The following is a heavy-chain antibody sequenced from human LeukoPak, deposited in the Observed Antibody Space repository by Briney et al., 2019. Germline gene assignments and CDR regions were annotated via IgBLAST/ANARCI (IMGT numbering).Heavy chain of an antibody. CDR2: MNPNSGNT. CDR1: GYTFTSYD. J-gene: IGHJ6*03. Sequence: ASVKVSCKASGYTFTSYDINWVRQATGQGLEWMGWMNPNSGNTGYAQKFQGRVTITRNTSISTAYMELSSLRSEDTAVYYCARGRAAGTLDYYYYYMDVWGKGTTVTVSS. D-gene: IGHD6-13*01. V-gene: IGHV1-8*03. CDR3: ARGRAAGTLDYYYYYMDV.